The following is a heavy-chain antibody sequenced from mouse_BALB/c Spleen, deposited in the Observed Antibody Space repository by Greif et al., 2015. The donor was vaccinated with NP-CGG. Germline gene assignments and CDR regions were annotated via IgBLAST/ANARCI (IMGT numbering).Heavy chain of an antibody. V-gene: IGHV1S41*01. D-gene: IGHD2-1*01. J-gene: IGHJ4*01. CDR1: GYTFTSYW. CDR2: IAPGSGST. Sequence: DLVKPGASVKLSCKASGYTFTSYWINWIKQRPGQGLEWIGRIAPGSGSTYYNEMFKGKATLTVDTSSSTAYIQLSSLSSEDSAVYFCARGDGNYSMDYWGQGTSVTVSS. CDR3: ARGDGNYSMDY.